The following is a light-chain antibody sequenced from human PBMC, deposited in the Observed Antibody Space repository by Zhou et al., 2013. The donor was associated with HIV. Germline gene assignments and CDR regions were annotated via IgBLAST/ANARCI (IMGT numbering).Light chain of an antibody. CDR1: QSIDSGH. J-gene: IGKJ1*01. Sequence: EIVLTQSPGTLSLSPGERATLSCRASQSIDSGHLAWYQQKPGQAPRLLIYSASTRATGIPARFSGSGSGTEFALTISSLQSEDFAVYYCQDYNNWPWTFGQGTKVEIK. CDR3: QDYNNWPWT. V-gene: IGKV3-15*01. CDR2: SAS.